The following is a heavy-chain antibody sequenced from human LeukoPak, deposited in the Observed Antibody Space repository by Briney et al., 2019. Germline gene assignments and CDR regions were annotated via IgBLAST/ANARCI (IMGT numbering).Heavy chain of an antibody. Sequence: GGSLRLSCAASRFTFSNYWMHWVRQAPGKGLVWVSRINSDGSSTTSADSVKGRFTISRDNAKNSLYLQMNSLRAEDTAVYYCDRDSPQGWFGEVDYWGQGTLVTVSS. V-gene: IGHV3-74*01. D-gene: IGHD3-10*01. CDR3: DRDSPQGWFGEVDY. CDR1: RFTFSNYW. J-gene: IGHJ4*02. CDR2: INSDGSST.